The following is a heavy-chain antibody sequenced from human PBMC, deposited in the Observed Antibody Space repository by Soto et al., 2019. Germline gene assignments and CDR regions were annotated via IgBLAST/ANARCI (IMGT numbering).Heavy chain of an antibody. D-gene: IGHD2-2*01. CDR2: ISGSGGRT. Sequence: EVQVLESGGGLVQPGGSLRLSCVASGFTFTTYAMTWVRQAPGKGLEWVSIISGSGGRTHYADSVKGRFSIARDNSKNTLYLQMNGLRAEDTAVYYCAKTGFGRYCSSTSCVHFASWGQGTLVTVSS. CDR3: AKTGFGRYCSSTSCVHFAS. V-gene: IGHV3-23*01. J-gene: IGHJ4*02. CDR1: GFTFTTYA.